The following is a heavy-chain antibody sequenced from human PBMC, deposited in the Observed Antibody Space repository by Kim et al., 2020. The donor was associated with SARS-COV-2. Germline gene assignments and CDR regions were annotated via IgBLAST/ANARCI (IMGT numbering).Heavy chain of an antibody. CDR3: ASRSRPGYYYGMDV. J-gene: IGHJ6*02. CDR2: INSGGNT. Sequence: GGSLRLSCAASGFTVSTNYMTWVRQTPGKGLECVSIINSGGNTYYTDSVKGRFTISRDNSKNTLYLQMNSLRAEDTAVYYCASRSRPGYYYGMDVWGQGT. V-gene: IGHV3-66*01. CDR1: GFTVSTNY.